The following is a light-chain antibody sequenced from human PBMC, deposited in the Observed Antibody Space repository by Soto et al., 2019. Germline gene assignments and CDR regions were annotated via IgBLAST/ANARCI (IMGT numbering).Light chain of an antibody. CDR1: SSDVGGYNY. CDR2: EVN. V-gene: IGLV2-8*01. Sequence: QSALPQPPSASGSPGQSVAISCTGTSSDVGGYNYVSWYQQHPGKAPKLMIYEVNKRPSGVPDRFSGSKSGNTASLTVSGLQAEDEADYYCSSYAGSSNVFGTGTQLTVL. CDR3: SSYAGSSNV. J-gene: IGLJ1*01.